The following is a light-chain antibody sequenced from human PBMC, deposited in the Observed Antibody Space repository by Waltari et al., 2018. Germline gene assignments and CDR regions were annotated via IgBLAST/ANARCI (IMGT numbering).Light chain of an antibody. V-gene: IGLV3-1*01. CDR1: ELGDRY. Sequence: SSELTQPPSVSVSPGQTATVTCSGDELGDRYASWYQQRPGQSPLLVIYRDTMRPSGIPERFFGSNSGTTATLTISGTQAMDEADYYCQTWDTNTPLFGGGTKLTVL. CDR3: QTWDTNTPL. J-gene: IGLJ2*01. CDR2: RDT.